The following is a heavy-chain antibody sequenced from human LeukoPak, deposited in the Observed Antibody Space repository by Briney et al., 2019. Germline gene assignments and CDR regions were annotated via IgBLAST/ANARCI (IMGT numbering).Heavy chain of an antibody. D-gene: IGHD3-22*01. V-gene: IGHV4-34*01. CDR1: GGSFSGYY. CDR3: ASATWYYYDSSGYYG. Sequence: SETLSLTCAVYGGSFSGYYRSWISQPPGKGLEWIGEINHSGSTNYNPSLKSRVTISVDTSKNQFSLKLSSVTAADTAVYYCASATWYYYDSSGYYGWGQGTLVTVSS. CDR2: INHSGST. J-gene: IGHJ4*02.